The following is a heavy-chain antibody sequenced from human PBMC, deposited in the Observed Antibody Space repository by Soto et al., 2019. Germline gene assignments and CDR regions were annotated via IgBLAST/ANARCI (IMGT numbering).Heavy chain of an antibody. CDR1: GFTFSSYW. CDR2: INSDGSST. J-gene: IGHJ4*02. V-gene: IGHV3-74*01. D-gene: IGHD2-15*01. Sequence: EVQLVESGGGLVQPGGSLRLSCAASGFTFSSYWMHWVRQAPGKGLVWVSRINSDGSSTSYADSVNGRFTISRDNAKNTLYLQMNSLRAEDTAVYYCARGGAATLLFRGWGQGTRVTVSS. CDR3: ARGGAATLLFRG.